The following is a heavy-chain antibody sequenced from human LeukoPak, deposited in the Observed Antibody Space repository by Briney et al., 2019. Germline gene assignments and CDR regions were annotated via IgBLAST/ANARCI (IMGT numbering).Heavy chain of an antibody. J-gene: IGHJ4*02. D-gene: IGHD2-2*01. CDR1: GYIFTDYY. CDR2: INPSGGST. Sequence: ASVKVSCKASGYIFTDYYIHWVRQAPGQXLEWMGIINPSGGSTSYARKFQGRVTMTRDTSTSTVYMELSSLRSEDTAVYYCARGWREKSSTSCFDYWGQGTLVTVSS. CDR3: ARGWREKSSTSCFDY. V-gene: IGHV1-46*01.